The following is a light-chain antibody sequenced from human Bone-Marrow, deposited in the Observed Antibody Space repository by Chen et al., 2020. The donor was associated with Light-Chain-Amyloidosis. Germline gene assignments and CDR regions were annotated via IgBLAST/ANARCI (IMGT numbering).Light chain of an antibody. CDR1: DLPTKY. J-gene: IGLJ2*01. CDR3: QSADSSGTYEVI. V-gene: IGLV3-25*03. Sequence: SYELTQPPSVSVSPGQTARLTCSGDDLPTKYAYWYQQKPGQAPVLVIHRDTERPSGISERFSGSSSGTTATLTISGVQAEDEADYHCQSADSSGTYEVIFGGGIKLTVL. CDR2: RDT.